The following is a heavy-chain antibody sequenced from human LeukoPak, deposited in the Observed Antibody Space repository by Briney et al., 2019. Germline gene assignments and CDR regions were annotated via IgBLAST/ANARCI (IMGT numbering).Heavy chain of an antibody. J-gene: IGHJ6*03. CDR2: IKQDGSEK. CDR1: GFTFSSYW. V-gene: IGHV3-7*01. D-gene: IGHD3-10*01. Sequence: PGGSLRLSCAASGFTFSSYWMSWVRQAPGKGLEWVANIKQDGSEKYYVDSVKGRFTISRDNAKNSLYLQMNSLRAEDTAVYYCARDQKGYDHYGSVFYYYYYMDVWGKGTTVTVSS. CDR3: ARDQKGYDHYGSVFYYYYYMDV.